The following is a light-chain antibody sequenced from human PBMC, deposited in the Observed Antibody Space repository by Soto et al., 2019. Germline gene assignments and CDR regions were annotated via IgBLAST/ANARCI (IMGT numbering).Light chain of an antibody. Sequence: EVVLTQSPGTLSLSPGERATLSCRTSQTVSSSYYLAWYQQKPGQAPRLLIYGASNRASGVPDRFSSGWSGTDFTLTISRLEPEDIATYYCQQYDNLPPTFGQGTKLEIK. J-gene: IGKJ2*01. CDR2: GAS. CDR1: QTVSSSYY. CDR3: QQYDNLPPT. V-gene: IGKV3-20*01.